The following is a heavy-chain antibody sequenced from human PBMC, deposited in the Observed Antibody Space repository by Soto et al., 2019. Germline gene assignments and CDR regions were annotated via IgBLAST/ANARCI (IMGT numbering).Heavy chain of an antibody. V-gene: IGHV4-59*01. J-gene: IGHJ6*04. CDR2: IHYSGST. CDR1: TDSMNNYY. CDR3: ARDQAGSKIFGMDV. D-gene: IGHD3-3*01. Sequence: SETLSLTCTVSTDSMNNYYWSWIRQPPGKGLEWIGYIHYSGSTNYNPSLESRVTISVVTSKNQFSLKLSSVTAADTAVYYCARDQAGSKIFGMDVWGKGTTVTVSS.